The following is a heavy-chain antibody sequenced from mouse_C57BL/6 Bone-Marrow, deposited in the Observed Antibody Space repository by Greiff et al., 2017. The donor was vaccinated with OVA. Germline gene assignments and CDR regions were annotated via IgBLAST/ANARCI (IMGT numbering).Heavy chain of an antibody. V-gene: IGHV1-82*01. CDR1: GYAFSSSW. CDR3: ARWQLRLQGYAMDY. Sequence: QVQPKESGPELVKPGASVKISCKASGYAFSSSWMNWVKQRPGKGLEWIGRIYPGDGDTNYNGKFKGKATLTADKSSSTAYMQLSSLTSEDSAVYFCARWQLRLQGYAMDYWGQGTSVTVSS. CDR2: IYPGDGDT. D-gene: IGHD3-2*02. J-gene: IGHJ4*01.